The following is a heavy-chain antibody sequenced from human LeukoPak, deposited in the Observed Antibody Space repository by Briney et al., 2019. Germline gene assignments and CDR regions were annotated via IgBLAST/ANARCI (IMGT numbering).Heavy chain of an antibody. D-gene: IGHD6-19*01. J-gene: IGHJ4*02. CDR1: GYSISSGYY. V-gene: IGHV4-38-2*02. Sequence: SETLSLTCTVSGYSISSGYYWGWIRQPPGKGLEWIGSIYHSGSTNYNPSLKSRVTISVDKSKNQFSLKLSSVTAADTAVYYCARAGGQWLVRNLIFDYWGQGTLVTVSS. CDR3: ARAGGQWLVRNLIFDY. CDR2: IYHSGST.